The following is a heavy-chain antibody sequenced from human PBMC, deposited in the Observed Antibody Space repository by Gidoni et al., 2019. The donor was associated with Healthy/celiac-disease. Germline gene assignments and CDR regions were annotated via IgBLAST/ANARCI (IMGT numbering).Heavy chain of an antibody. CDR2: MSGSGGST. CDR1: GFTFSSYA. Sequence: EVQLLDSGGGLVQPGGSLILSCAASGFTFSSYAMSWVRQAPGKGLEWVSAMSGSGGSTYYADSVKGRFTISRDNSKNTLYLQMNSLRAEDTAVYYCANGKYCSGGSCTLKGLDYWGQGTLVTVSS. J-gene: IGHJ4*02. D-gene: IGHD2-15*01. V-gene: IGHV3-23*01. CDR3: ANGKYCSGGSCTLKGLDY.